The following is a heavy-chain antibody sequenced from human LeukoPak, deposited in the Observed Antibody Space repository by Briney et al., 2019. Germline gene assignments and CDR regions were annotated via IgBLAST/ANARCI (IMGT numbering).Heavy chain of an antibody. D-gene: IGHD3-3*01. CDR3: ARDRFERRDPPFGVVIILSWFDP. CDR2: INPSGGST. V-gene: IGHV1-46*01. J-gene: IGHJ5*02. Sequence: ASVKVSCKASGYTFTSYYMHWVRQAPGQGLEWMGIINPSGGSTSYAQKFQGRVTMTRDTSTSTVYMELSSLRSEDTAVYYCARDRFERRDPPFGVVIILSWFDPWGQGTLVTVSS. CDR1: GYTFTSYY.